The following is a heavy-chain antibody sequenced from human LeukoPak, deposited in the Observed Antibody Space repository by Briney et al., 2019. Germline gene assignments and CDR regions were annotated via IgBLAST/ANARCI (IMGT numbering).Heavy chain of an antibody. CDR3: AKFMFRIAAAGTFDY. V-gene: IGHV3-48*01. Sequence: PGGSLRLSCVASGITFSSYSMNWVRQAPGKGLEWVSYISSFSGTINYADSVKGRFTISRDNSKNTLYLQMNSLRAEDTAVYYCAKFMFRIAAAGTFDYWGQGTLVTVSS. CDR2: ISSFSGTI. D-gene: IGHD6-13*01. CDR1: GITFSSYS. J-gene: IGHJ4*02.